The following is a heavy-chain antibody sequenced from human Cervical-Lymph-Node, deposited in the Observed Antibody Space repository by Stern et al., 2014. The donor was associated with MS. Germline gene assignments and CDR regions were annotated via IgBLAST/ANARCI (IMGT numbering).Heavy chain of an antibody. D-gene: IGHD5-12*01. CDR3: ARPWGIVATTGTHYYYYGMDV. V-gene: IGHV1-69*06. J-gene: IGHJ6*02. CDR1: GDPFRNYA. CDR2: LIPSFGTT. Sequence: VQLVESGAEVKKPGSSVKGSCKKSGDPFRNYAISWVRQAPGQRLAWKGVLIPSFGTTNYAQEFQGRVTLTADTSTTTAYMELSSLRSEDTAVYFCARPWGIVATTGTHYYYYGMDVWGQGTTVTVAS.